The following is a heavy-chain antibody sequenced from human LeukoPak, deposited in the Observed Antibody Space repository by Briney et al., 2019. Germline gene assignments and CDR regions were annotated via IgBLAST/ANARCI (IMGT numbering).Heavy chain of an antibody. CDR2: ISTSGGST. Sequence: PGGSLRLSCGASGFTFTNAWMDWVRQAPGKGLGWVSIISTSGGSTYYADSVKGRFTISRDNSKNTLYLQMNSLRAEDTAVYYCAKSQGSYSYTSDYWGQGTLVTVSS. D-gene: IGHD3-16*02. CDR3: AKSQGSYSYTSDY. J-gene: IGHJ4*02. V-gene: IGHV3-23*01. CDR1: GFTFTNAW.